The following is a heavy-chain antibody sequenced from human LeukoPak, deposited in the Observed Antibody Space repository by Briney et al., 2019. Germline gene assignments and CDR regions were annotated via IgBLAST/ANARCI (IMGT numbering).Heavy chain of an antibody. J-gene: IGHJ6*02. D-gene: IGHD3-3*01. CDR2: MNPNSGNT. Sequence: ASVKVSCKASGYTFTSYDINWVRQPTGQGLEWMGLMNPNSGNTAYAQNFQDRVTMTMNTSISTAYMELSSLRSEDTALYYCARAPHYDFWSGLATRRYYYYGMDVWGQGTTVTVSS. CDR1: GYTFTSYD. CDR3: ARAPHYDFWSGLATRRYYYYGMDV. V-gene: IGHV1-8*01.